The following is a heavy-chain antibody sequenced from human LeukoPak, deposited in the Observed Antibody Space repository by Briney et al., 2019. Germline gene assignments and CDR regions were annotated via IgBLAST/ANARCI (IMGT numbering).Heavy chain of an antibody. CDR1: CGSINRGAYY. Sequence: PSETLSLTCTVSCGSINRGAYYWSWIRQHPEKGLEWIGYIHYSESTYYNPSLKSQLTMSVDTSKNQFSLKLRSVTAADTAVYYCPRVATQPLKGVFDYWGQGTLVTVSS. D-gene: IGHD2-2*01. V-gene: IGHV4-31*01. CDR3: PRVATQPLKGVFDY. CDR2: IHYSEST. J-gene: IGHJ4*02.